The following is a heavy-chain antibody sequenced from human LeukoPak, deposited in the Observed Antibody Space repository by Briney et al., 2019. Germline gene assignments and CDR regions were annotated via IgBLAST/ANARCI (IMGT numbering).Heavy chain of an antibody. J-gene: IGHJ4*02. Sequence: GGSLRLSCAASGFTFSRYWMSWVRQAPGKGLEWVSATSGNGGRTYYADSVEGRFTISRDNSKNTLYLQMNSLRPEDTAVFYCASRLKIPSDYGLSKYYFDSWGQGTLVTVSS. CDR1: GFTFSRYW. D-gene: IGHD4-17*01. V-gene: IGHV3-23*01. CDR2: TSGNGGRT. CDR3: ASRLKIPSDYGLSKYYFDS.